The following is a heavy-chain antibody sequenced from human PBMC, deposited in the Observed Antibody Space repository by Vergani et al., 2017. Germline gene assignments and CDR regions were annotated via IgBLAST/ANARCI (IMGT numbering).Heavy chain of an antibody. V-gene: IGHV3-30-3*01. Sequence: QVQLVESGGGVVQPGRSLRLSCAASGFTFSSYAMHWVRQAPGKGLEWVAVISYDGSNKYYADSVKGRFTISRDNSKNTLYLQMNSLRAEDTAVYYCARDGRYCSSTSCFYYYYYYMDVWGKGTTVTVSS. J-gene: IGHJ6*03. CDR1: GFTFSSYA. CDR3: ARDGRYCSSTSCFYYYYYYMDV. D-gene: IGHD2-2*01. CDR2: ISYDGSNK.